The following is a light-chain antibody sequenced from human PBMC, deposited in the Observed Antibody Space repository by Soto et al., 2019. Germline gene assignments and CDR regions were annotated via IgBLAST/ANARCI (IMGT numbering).Light chain of an antibody. J-gene: IGLJ2*01. CDR2: LSSDGSH. Sequence: QLVLTQSPSASASLGASVKLTCTLSSGHSSYAIAWHQQQPEKGPRYLMKLSSDGSHSKGDGIPDRFSGSSSGAERYRTISSLQSEDEADYYCQTWDTGARVVFGGGTKLTVL. CDR1: SGHSSYA. CDR3: QTWDTGARVV. V-gene: IGLV4-69*01.